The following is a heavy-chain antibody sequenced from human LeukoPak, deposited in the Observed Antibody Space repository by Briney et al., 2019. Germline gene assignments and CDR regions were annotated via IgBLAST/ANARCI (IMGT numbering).Heavy chain of an antibody. CDR1: GFTFSSYG. CDR3: ARGGNYDILTGYPDNY. V-gene: IGHV3-30*02. CDR2: IRYDGSNK. D-gene: IGHD3-9*01. J-gene: IGHJ4*02. Sequence: PGGSLRLSCAASGFTFSSYGMHWVRQAPGKGLEWVAFIRYDGSNKYYADSVKGRFTISRDNSKNTLYLQMNSLRAEDTAVYYCARGGNYDILTGYPDNYWGQGTLVTVSS.